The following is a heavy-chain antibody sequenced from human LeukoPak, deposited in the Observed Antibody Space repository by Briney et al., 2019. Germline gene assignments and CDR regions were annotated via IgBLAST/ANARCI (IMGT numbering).Heavy chain of an antibody. CDR3: ARGIGDILTGYLIDY. Sequence: SETLSLTCAVYGGSFSGYYWSWIRQPPGKGLEWIGEINHSGNTNYNPSLKSRVTISVDAFKNQFSLKLSSVTAADTAVYYCARGIGDILTGYLIDYWGQGTLVTVS. V-gene: IGHV4-34*01. D-gene: IGHD3-9*01. J-gene: IGHJ4*02. CDR2: INHSGNT. CDR1: GGSFSGYY.